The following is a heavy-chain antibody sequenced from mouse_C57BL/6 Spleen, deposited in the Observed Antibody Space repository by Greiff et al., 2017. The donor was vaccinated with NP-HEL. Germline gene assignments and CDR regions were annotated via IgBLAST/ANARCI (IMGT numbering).Heavy chain of an antibody. J-gene: IGHJ2*01. V-gene: IGHV1-69*01. CDR2: IDPSDSYT. CDR1: GYTFTSYW. Sequence: VQLQQPGAELVMPGASVKLSCKASGYTFTSYWMHWVKQRPGQGLEWIGEIDPSDSYTNYNQKFKGKSTLTVDKSSSTAYMQLSSLTSEDSAVYYCARRAYYSNSEFDYWGQGTTLTVSS. D-gene: IGHD2-5*01. CDR3: ARRAYYSNSEFDY.